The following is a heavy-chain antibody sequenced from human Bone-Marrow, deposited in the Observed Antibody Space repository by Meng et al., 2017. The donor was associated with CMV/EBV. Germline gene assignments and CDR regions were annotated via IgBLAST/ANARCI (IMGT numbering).Heavy chain of an antibody. CDR1: GFTFSSYS. CDR2: ISSSSSYI. V-gene: IGHV3-21*01. D-gene: IGHD3-3*01. Sequence: GESLKISCAASGFTFSSYSMNWVRQAPGKGLEWVSSISSSSSYIYYADSVKGRFTISRDNAKNSLYLQMNSLRAEDTAVYYCAREGDRITIVGVAPFTYGMDVWGQGTTVTVSS. J-gene: IGHJ6*02. CDR3: AREGDRITIVGVAPFTYGMDV.